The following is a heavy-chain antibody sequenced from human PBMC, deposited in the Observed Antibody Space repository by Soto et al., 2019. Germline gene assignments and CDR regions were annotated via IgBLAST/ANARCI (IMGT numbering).Heavy chain of an antibody. D-gene: IGHD6-13*01. CDR1: GFTFSSYA. CDR3: AKDRDGAAAGPTKFYGMDV. V-gene: IGHV3-23*01. CDR2: ISGSGDST. J-gene: IGHJ6*02. Sequence: EVQLLESGGGLVQPGGSLRLSCADSGFTFSSYAVSWVRQAPGKGLEWVSVISGSGDSTYYADSVRGRFTISRDNSKNTLYLQMNSLRAEDTAVYYCAKDRDGAAAGPTKFYGMDVWGQGTTVTVSS.